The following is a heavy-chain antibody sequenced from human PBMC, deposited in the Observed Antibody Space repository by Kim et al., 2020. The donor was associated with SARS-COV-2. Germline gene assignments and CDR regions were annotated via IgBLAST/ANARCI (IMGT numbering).Heavy chain of an antibody. CDR1: GFTFSSYA. CDR2: ISSNGGTT. Sequence: GGSLRLSCSASGFTFSSYAMHWVRQAPGKGLEYVSAISSNGGTTYYADSVKRRFTISRDNSKNTLYLQMSSLRAEDTAVYYCVKDLIGVTDYWGQGTLVTVSS. J-gene: IGHJ4*02. V-gene: IGHV3-64D*06. CDR3: VKDLIGVTDY. D-gene: IGHD3-22*01.